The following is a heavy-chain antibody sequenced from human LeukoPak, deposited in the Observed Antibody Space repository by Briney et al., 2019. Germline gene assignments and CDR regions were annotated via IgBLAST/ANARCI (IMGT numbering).Heavy chain of an antibody. CDR2: ISGSGGST. CDR1: GFTFSSHA. CDR3: AKIGSAANTDY. J-gene: IGHJ4*02. Sequence: GGSLRLSCAASGFTFSSHAMSWVRQAPGKGLEWVSAISGSGGSTYYADSVKGRFTISRDNSKNTLYLQMNSLRAEDAAVYYCAKIGSAANTDYWGQGTLVTVSS. D-gene: IGHD1-26*01. V-gene: IGHV3-23*01.